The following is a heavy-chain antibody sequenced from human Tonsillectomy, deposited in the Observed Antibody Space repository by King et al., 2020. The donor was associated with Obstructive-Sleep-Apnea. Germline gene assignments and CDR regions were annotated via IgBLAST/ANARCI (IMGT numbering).Heavy chain of an antibody. Sequence: QLVQSGAEVKKPGASVKVSCKASGYTFTSYDINWVRQATGQGREWMGWMNPNSGNTGYVQKFKGRVTMTSNTSISTAYMEVSSLRSEDTAVYYCARGSSRLYGSGSYWFDPWGQGTLVTVSS. CDR3: ARGSSRLYGSGSYWFDP. CDR1: GYTFTSYD. D-gene: IGHD3-10*01. J-gene: IGHJ5*02. V-gene: IGHV1-8*01. CDR2: MNPNSGNT.